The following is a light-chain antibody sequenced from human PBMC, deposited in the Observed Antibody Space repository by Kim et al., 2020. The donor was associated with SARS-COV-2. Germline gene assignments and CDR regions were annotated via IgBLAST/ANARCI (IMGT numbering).Light chain of an antibody. CDR2: DGS. CDR3: QEHDNPPPYT. V-gene: IGKV1-33*01. CDR1: QDINNY. Sequence: DIQMTQSPSSLSASVGDRVTITCQASQDINNYLNWYQQKPGKAPKLLIFDGSTLETGVPSRFSGSRSGTDFTFTISSLQPEDIATYFCQEHDNPPPYTFGQGTKVDIK. J-gene: IGKJ2*01.